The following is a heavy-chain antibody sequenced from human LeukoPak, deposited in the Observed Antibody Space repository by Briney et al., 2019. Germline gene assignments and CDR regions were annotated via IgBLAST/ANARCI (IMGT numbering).Heavy chain of an antibody. J-gene: IGHJ4*02. Sequence: SVKVSCKASGGTFSSYAISWVRQAPVQGLEWMGRIMTILGIANYAQKFQGRVTITADKSTSTAYMELSSLRSEDTAVYYCARDQGGYNDYWGQGTLVTVSS. CDR2: IMTILGIA. D-gene: IGHD5-24*01. V-gene: IGHV1-69*04. CDR1: GGTFSSYA. CDR3: ARDQGGYNDY.